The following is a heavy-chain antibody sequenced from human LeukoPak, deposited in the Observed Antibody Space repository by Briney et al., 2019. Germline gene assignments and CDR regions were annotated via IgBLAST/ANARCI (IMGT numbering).Heavy chain of an antibody. J-gene: IGHJ6*03. Sequence: SETLSLTCAVYGGSFSGYYWSWIRQPPGKGLEWIGEINHSGSTNYNPSLKSRVTISVDTSKNQFSLKVSSVTAADTAVYYCARRLGRKFGERFYYYHYMDVWGKGTTVTISS. V-gene: IGHV4-34*01. CDR2: INHSGST. CDR3: ARRLGRKFGERFYYYHYMDV. D-gene: IGHD3-10*01. CDR1: GGSFSGYY.